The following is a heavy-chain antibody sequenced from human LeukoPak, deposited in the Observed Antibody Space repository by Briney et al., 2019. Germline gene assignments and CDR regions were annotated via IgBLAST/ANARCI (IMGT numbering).Heavy chain of an antibody. D-gene: IGHD2-15*01. CDR1: GYNFSNYW. Sequence: GESLKISCKSSGYNFSNYWFAWVRQLPGKGLDEKASIYSGDSDTRYSPSFQGQVTISVDKSISTAYLQWSSLKASDTAMYYCARHRVRESSGVPLDMWGQGTMVTVSS. J-gene: IGHJ3*02. CDR3: ARHRVRESSGVPLDM. CDR2: IYSGDSDT. V-gene: IGHV5-51*01.